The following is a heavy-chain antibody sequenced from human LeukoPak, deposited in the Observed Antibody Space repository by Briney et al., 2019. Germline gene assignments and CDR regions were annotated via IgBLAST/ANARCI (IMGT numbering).Heavy chain of an antibody. D-gene: IGHD6-13*01. CDR3: ARAGTAAVFDY. CDR1: GFTFRSYW. J-gene: IGHJ4*02. Sequence: PAGGSLRLSCAASGFTFRSYWMSWVRRAPGKGLERVANIKQGGREKYYVDSVKGRFAISRDNAKNSLYLQMNSLRAEDTAVYYCARAGTAAVFDYWGQGTLVTVSS. V-gene: IGHV3-7*05. CDR2: IKQGGREK.